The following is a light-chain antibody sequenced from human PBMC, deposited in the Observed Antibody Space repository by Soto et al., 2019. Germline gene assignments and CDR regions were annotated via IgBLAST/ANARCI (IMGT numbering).Light chain of an antibody. J-gene: IGLJ1*01. CDR2: DVS. CDR3: SSYTSSSTLGV. Sequence: SVLTQPASVSGSPGQSITISCTGTSSDVGGYNYVSWYQQHPGKAPKLMIYDVSNRPSGVSNRFSGSKSGNTASLTISGLQAEDDADYYCSSYTSSSTLGVFGTGTKVTVL. V-gene: IGLV2-14*01. CDR1: SSDVGGYNY.